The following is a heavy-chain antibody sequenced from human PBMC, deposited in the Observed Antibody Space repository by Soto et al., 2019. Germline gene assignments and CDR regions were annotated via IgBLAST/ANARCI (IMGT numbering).Heavy chain of an antibody. V-gene: IGHV1-46*01. CDR3: ARGGVVVAEDDY. CDR1: GYTFTSYY. Sequence: QVQLVQSGAEVKKPGASVKVSCKASGYTFTSYYMHWVRQAPGQGLEWMGIINTSGGSTSYAQKYLGRVNMTMDTSTSTVYMELRSMRSEDTAVYYCARGGVVVAEDDYWGQGTLFTVSS. CDR2: INTSGGST. D-gene: IGHD2-15*01. J-gene: IGHJ4*02.